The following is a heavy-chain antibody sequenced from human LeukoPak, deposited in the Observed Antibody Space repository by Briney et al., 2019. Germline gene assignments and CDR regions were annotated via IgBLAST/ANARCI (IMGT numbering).Heavy chain of an antibody. V-gene: IGHV3-NL1*01. CDR1: GFTFSSYG. Sequence: HSGRSLRLSCAASGFTFSSYGMHWVRQAPGKGLEWVSVIYSGGSTYYADSVKGRFTISRDNSKNTLYLQMNSLRAEDTAVYYCARETDLEGDSSGYYDYWGQGTLVTVSS. J-gene: IGHJ4*02. CDR3: ARETDLEGDSSGYYDY. CDR2: IYSGGST. D-gene: IGHD3-22*01.